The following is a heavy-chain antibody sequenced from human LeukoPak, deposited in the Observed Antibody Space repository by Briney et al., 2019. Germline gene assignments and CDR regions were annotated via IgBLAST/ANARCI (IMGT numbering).Heavy chain of an antibody. CDR1: GFTFSSYA. Sequence: GGSLRLSCAASGFTFSSYAMHWGRLAPGKGLGWVAVISYDGSNKYCADSVKGRFTISRDNSKNTLYLQMNSLRAEDTAVYYCAKDFDRGAFDIWGQGTMVTVSS. CDR2: ISYDGSNK. V-gene: IGHV3-30-3*01. J-gene: IGHJ3*02. D-gene: IGHD3-9*01. CDR3: AKDFDRGAFDI.